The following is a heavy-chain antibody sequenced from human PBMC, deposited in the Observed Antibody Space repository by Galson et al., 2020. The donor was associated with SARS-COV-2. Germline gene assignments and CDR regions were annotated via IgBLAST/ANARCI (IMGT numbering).Heavy chain of an antibody. CDR3: ARDEGIRGYNYGRLYYGMDV. CDR2: ISTSSSYT. CDR1: GFPISTYS. Sequence: NSGGSLRLSCAASGFPISTYSMNWVRLAPGKGLEWVSSISTSSSYTYYVDSVKGRFSISRDNPRNSLYLQMNSLRAEDTAVYYCARDEGIRGYNYGRLYYGMDVWGQGTTVTVSS. J-gene: IGHJ6*02. D-gene: IGHD5-18*01. V-gene: IGHV3-21*01.